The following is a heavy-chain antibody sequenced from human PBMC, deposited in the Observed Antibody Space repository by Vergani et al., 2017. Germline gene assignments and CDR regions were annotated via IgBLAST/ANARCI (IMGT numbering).Heavy chain of an antibody. Sequence: QITLKESGPTLVKPTETLTLTCTVSGFSLSNARMGVSWIRQPPGKALEWLAHIFSNDEKSYSTSLKSRLTISKDTAKSQVVLTMTNIDPVDTATYYCARIGMGSGSYSDYWGQGTLVTVSS. V-gene: IGHV2-26*01. CDR1: GFSLSNARMG. D-gene: IGHD3-10*01. CDR2: IFSNDEK. CDR3: ARIGMGSGSYSDY. J-gene: IGHJ4*02.